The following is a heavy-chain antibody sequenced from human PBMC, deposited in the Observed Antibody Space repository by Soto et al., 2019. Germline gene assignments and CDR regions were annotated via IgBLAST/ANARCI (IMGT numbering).Heavy chain of an antibody. CDR3: AHEYWLETY. J-gene: IGHJ1*01. CDR2: IYWNDDK. V-gene: IGHV2-5*01. Sequence: SGPTLVNPTQTLTLTCTLSGSSLSTSGVGVGWVRQAPGKAPEWLALIYWNDDKRYSPSLKSRLTITKDTSKNQVVLRMTNMAPVDTATYYCAHEYWLETYSGQGSLGTV. CDR1: GSSLSTSGVG. D-gene: IGHD6-19*01.